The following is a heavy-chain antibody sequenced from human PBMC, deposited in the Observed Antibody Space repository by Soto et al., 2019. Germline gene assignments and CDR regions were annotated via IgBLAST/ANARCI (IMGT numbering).Heavy chain of an antibody. CDR2: IYYSGKT. CDR3: ARMRFGTVPHWFVP. J-gene: IGHJ5*02. Sequence: SETLSLTCSVSSGHVVSGGYVSSGSYFWSWIRRPPGKDLEFIGYIYYSGKTYYNPSLKSRVTMSLDTSKNQFSLNLSSVNTADTAVYYCARMRFGTVPHWFVPWGQGTLVTVAS. D-gene: IGHD1-1*01. V-gene: IGHV4-61*01. CDR1: GGYVSSGSYF.